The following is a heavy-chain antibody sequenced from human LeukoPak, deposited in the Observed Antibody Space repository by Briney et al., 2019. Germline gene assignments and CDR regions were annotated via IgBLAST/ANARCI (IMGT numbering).Heavy chain of an antibody. J-gene: IGHJ4*02. Sequence: PGGSLRLSCAVSGLCFSSHEMNWVRQAPGKGLEWVSYISSSSWTIYYADSVKGRFTTSRDSAQNTLYLQMDSLRVEDTAVRYCARDPAMFYWGQGTLVTVSP. D-gene: IGHD5-18*01. V-gene: IGHV3-48*03. CDR1: GLCFSSHE. CDR3: ARDPAMFY. CDR2: ISSSSWTI.